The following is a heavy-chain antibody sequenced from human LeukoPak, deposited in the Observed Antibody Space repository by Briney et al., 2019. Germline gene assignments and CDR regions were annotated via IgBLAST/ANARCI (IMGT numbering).Heavy chain of an antibody. V-gene: IGHV3-33*01. CDR3: ARDIFGSGSYPDF. D-gene: IGHD3-10*01. CDR2: IWHDGSHK. Sequence: PGRSLRLSCAASGFSFDTYAMHWVRQAPGQGLEWVALIWHDGSHKFYSNSVRGQFTISRDNSKNTVYLQMNNLRPDDTAAYYCARDIFGSGSYPDFWGQGTLVTVSS. CDR1: GFSFDTYA. J-gene: IGHJ4*02.